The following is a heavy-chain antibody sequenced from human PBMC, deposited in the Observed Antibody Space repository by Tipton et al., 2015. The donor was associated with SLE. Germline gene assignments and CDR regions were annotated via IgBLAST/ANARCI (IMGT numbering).Heavy chain of an antibody. J-gene: IGHJ4*02. CDR2: IYVNGYT. Sequence: TLSLTCSVSGESIDHYYWSLIRQPAGEGLEWIGRIYVNGYTNYNPSLESRVTMSIDKSESQFSLKMKSVTAADTAVYYCARGGEWSHDYWGQGTPVTVSS. CDR1: GESIDHYY. V-gene: IGHV4-4*07. D-gene: IGHD3-3*01. CDR3: ARGGEWSHDY.